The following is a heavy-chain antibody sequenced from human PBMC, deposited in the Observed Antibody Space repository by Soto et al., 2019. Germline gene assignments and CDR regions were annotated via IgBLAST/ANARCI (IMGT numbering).Heavy chain of an antibody. J-gene: IGHJ6*02. Sequence: SETLSLTCTVSGGSVSSGSYYWSWIRQPPGKGLEWIGYIYYSGSTNYNPSLKSRVTISVDTSKNQFSLKLSSVTAADTAVYYCARDGVVVPAGYGMDVWGQGTTVTVSS. V-gene: IGHV4-61*01. CDR3: ARDGVVVPAGYGMDV. D-gene: IGHD2-2*01. CDR2: IYYSGST. CDR1: GGSVSSGSYY.